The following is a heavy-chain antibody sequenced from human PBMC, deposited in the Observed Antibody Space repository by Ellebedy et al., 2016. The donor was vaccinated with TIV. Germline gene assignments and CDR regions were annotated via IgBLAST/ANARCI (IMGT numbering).Heavy chain of an antibody. V-gene: IGHV1-69*13. Sequence: SVKVSXXASGGTFSSYAISWVRQAPGQGLEWMGGIIPIFGTANYAQKFQGRVTITADESTSTAYMELSSLRSEDTAVYYCAREAVGSTSCPQCWFNPWGQGTLVTVSS. J-gene: IGHJ5*02. CDR3: AREAVGSTSCPQCWFNP. D-gene: IGHD2-2*01. CDR2: IIPIFGTA. CDR1: GGTFSSYA.